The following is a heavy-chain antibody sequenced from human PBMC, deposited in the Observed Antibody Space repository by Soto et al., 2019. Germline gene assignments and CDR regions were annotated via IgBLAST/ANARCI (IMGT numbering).Heavy chain of an antibody. J-gene: IGHJ2*01. Sequence: EVQLVETGGGLIQPGGSLRLSCAASGFTVSSNYLSWVRQAPGKGLEWVSVIYSGGSTYYADSVKGRFTIYRDNSKNTLYLQMNSLRAEDTAVYYCAGPSSGWSAHTGPGYFDLWGRGTLVTVYS. V-gene: IGHV3-53*02. CDR1: GFTVSSNY. D-gene: IGHD6-19*01. CDR2: IYSGGST. CDR3: AGPSSGWSAHTGPGYFDL.